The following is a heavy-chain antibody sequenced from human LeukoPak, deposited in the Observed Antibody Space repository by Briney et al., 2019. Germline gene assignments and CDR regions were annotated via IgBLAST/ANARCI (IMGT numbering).Heavy chain of an antibody. CDR1: GFTFSSYA. D-gene: IGHD5-18*01. CDR2: ISYDGGNK. V-gene: IGHV3-30*04. CDR3: ARVGYSYGDYYYYGMDV. Sequence: GRSLRLSCVASGFTFSSYAIQWVRQAPGKGLEWVAVISYDGGNKYYADSVKGRFTISRDNSKNTLFLQMNSLRTEDTAVYHCARVGYSYGDYYYYGMDVWGQGTTVTVSS. J-gene: IGHJ6*02.